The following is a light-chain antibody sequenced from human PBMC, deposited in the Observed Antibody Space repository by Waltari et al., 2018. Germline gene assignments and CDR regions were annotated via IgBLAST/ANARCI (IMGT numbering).Light chain of an antibody. Sequence: QSVLTQPPSASGPPGQRVSIPCSGSPSDIAVTTVDWYRQLPGTAPQLLIYSNNQRPSGVPDRFSGSKSGTSASLAISGLQSEDEADYYCAAWDDSLNGVVFGGGTKLTV. CDR3: AAWDDSLNGVV. J-gene: IGLJ2*01. CDR2: SNN. CDR1: PSDIAVTT. V-gene: IGLV1-44*01.